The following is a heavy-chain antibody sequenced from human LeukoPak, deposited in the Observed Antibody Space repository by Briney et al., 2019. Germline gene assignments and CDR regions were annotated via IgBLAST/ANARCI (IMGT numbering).Heavy chain of an antibody. D-gene: IGHD2-2*01. J-gene: IGHJ5*02. Sequence: ASVKASCKASGYTFTSYYMHWVRQAPGQGLEWMGIINPSGGSTSYAQKFQGRVTMTRDTSTSTVYMELSSLRSEDTAVYYCARGLIVVVPAAMSNWFDPWGQGTLVTVSS. CDR1: GYTFTSYY. CDR2: INPSGGST. CDR3: ARGLIVVVPAAMSNWFDP. V-gene: IGHV1-46*01.